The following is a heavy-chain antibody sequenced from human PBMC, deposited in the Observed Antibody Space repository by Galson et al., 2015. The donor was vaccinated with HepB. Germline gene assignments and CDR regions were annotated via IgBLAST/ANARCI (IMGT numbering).Heavy chain of an antibody. CDR3: ARDRRGGNYCRSTTSCSYFDY. Sequence: SATLSLTCIVSGGSINNYYWSWIRQPAGKGLEWIGRIYVGGSTSDNPSLKSRVTLSADTSKNELSLKLTSVTAADTAVYYCARDRRGGNYCRSTTSCSYFDYWGHGALVTVSS. D-gene: IGHD2-2*01. V-gene: IGHV4-4*07. CDR2: IYVGGST. J-gene: IGHJ4*01. CDR1: GGSINNYY.